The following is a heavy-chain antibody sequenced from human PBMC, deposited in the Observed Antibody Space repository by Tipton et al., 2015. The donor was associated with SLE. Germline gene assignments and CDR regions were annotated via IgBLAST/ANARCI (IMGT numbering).Heavy chain of an antibody. CDR1: GFSVSSGY. J-gene: IGHJ5*02. V-gene: IGHV3-7*01. CDR2: IKEDGSEK. Sequence: SLRLSCAASGFSVSSGYMIWVRQAPGKGLEWVANIKEDGSEKYYVDSVKGRFTISSDNANNTHLQMNSLRAEDTAVYYCARDVGVVEDGMSWFDPWGQGTLVTASS. CDR3: ARDVGVVEDGMSWFDP. D-gene: IGHD2-2*01.